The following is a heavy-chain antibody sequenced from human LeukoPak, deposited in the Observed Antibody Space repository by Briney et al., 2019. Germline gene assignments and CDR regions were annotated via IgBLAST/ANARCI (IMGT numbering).Heavy chain of an antibody. CDR1: GLTFSGYS. V-gene: IGHV3-66*01. J-gene: IGHJ4*02. CDR3: ATGERMVRGDGVDY. D-gene: IGHD3-10*01. CDR2: IYSGGST. Sequence: GSLRLSCAASGLTFSGYSMNWVRQAPGKGLEWVSVIYSGGSTYYADSVKGRFTISRDNSKNTLYLQMNSLRAEDTAVYFCATGERMVRGDGVDYWGQGTLVTVSS.